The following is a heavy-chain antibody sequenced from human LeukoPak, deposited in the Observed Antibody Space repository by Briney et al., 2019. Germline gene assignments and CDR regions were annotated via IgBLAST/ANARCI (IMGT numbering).Heavy chain of an antibody. CDR2: IYYSGST. CDR3: ARQGRYGGYYYYYMDV. J-gene: IGHJ6*03. Sequence: SETLSLTCTVSGGSISSYYWSWIRQPPGKGLEWIGYIYYSGSTNYNPSLKSRVTISVDTSKNQFSLKLSSVTAADTAVYYCARQGRYGGYYYYYMDVWGKGTTVTVSS. D-gene: IGHD3-10*01. CDR1: GGSISSYY. V-gene: IGHV4-59*08.